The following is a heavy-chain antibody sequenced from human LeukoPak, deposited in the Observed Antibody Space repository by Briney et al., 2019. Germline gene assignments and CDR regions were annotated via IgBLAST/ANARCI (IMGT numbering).Heavy chain of an antibody. J-gene: IGHJ4*02. D-gene: IGHD3-22*01. CDR3: ARDGAGDLSGYCLEN. CDR1: GGSISSYY. Sequence: SETLSLTCTVSGGSISSYYWSWIRQPPGKGLEWIGYIYYSGSTNYNPSLKSRVTISVDTSKNQFSLKLSSVTAADTAVYYCARDGAGDLSGYCLENWGQGTLVTVSS. CDR2: IYYSGST. V-gene: IGHV4-59*01.